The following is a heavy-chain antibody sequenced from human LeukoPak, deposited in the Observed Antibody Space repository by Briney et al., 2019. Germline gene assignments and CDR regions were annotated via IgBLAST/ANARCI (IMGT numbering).Heavy chain of an antibody. Sequence: SETLSLTCTVSGGSISSYYWSWIRQPPGKGLEWIGYIYYSGSTNYNPSLKSRVTISVDTSKNQFSLKLSSVTAADTAVYYCARGVVAATPRAYNWFDPWGQGTLVTVSS. CDR2: IYYSGST. J-gene: IGHJ5*02. V-gene: IGHV4-59*12. CDR1: GGSISSYY. CDR3: ARGVVAATPRAYNWFDP. D-gene: IGHD2-15*01.